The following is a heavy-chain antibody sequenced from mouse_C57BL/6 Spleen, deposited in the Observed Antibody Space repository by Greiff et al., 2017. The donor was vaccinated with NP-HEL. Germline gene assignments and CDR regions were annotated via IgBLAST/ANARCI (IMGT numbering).Heavy chain of an antibody. J-gene: IGHJ2*01. CDR2: INPNNGGT. Sequence: EVQLQQSGPELVKPGASVKIPCKASGYTFTDYNMDWVKQSHGKSLEWIGDINPNNGGTIYNQKFKGKATLTVDKSSSTAYMELRSLTSEDTAVYYCARSHYSNYYFDYWGQGTTLTVSS. CDR1: GYTFTDYN. D-gene: IGHD2-5*01. V-gene: IGHV1-18*01. CDR3: ARSHYSNYYFDY.